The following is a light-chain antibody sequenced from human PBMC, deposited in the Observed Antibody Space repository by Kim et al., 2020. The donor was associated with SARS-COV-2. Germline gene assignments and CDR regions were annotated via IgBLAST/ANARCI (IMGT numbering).Light chain of an antibody. J-gene: IGKJ1*01. V-gene: IGKV1D-16*01. CDR2: GAS. CDR1: QSISAS. Sequence: AAVGDTVTITCRASQSISASLSWYQQKTEKAPKCLLYGASSVQSGVPSRCCGSVSGTDFTLTISSLQPEDFATYYCQQYSTYPRTFGQGTKVDIK. CDR3: QQYSTYPRT.